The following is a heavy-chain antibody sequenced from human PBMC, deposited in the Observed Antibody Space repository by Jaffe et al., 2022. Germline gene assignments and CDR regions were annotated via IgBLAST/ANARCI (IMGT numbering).Heavy chain of an antibody. Sequence: EVQLVESGGGLVQPGGSLRLSCAASGFTFSSYEMNWVRQAPGKGLEWVSYISSSGSTIYYADSVKGRFTISRDNAKNSLYLQMNSLRAEDTAVYYCARAGWFGPSHYMDVWGKGTTVTVSS. CDR3: ARAGWFGPSHYMDV. J-gene: IGHJ6*03. V-gene: IGHV3-48*03. CDR1: GFTFSSYE. D-gene: IGHD3-10*01. CDR2: ISSSGSTI.